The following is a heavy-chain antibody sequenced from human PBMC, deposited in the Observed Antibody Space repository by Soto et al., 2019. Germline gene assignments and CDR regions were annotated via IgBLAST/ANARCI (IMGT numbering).Heavy chain of an antibody. J-gene: IGHJ4*02. CDR3: AKRRGEGYFDN. CDR2: ISGNGIDT. CDR1: GITFSSYV. D-gene: IGHD3-16*01. V-gene: IGHV3-23*01. Sequence: EVQLLESGGGLVQPGGSLRVSCTASGITFSSYVMSWVRQAPGGGLEWVLAISGNGIDTYYADSVKGRFTISRDNSKNTLYLQISSLRVEDTAVYYCAKRRGEGYFDNWGQGTLVTVSS.